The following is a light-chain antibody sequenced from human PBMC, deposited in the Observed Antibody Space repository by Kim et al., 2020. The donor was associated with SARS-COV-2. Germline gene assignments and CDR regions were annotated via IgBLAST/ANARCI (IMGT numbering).Light chain of an antibody. Sequence: QAGLTQPPSVSKVLRQTATLTCTGNSNNVGYQGAAWLQQHQGHPPKLLSSRNNNRPSGISERLSASRSGNTASLTITGLQPEDEADYYCSAWDKSLNIWVFGGGTQLTVL. CDR3: SAWDKSLNIWV. J-gene: IGLJ3*02. V-gene: IGLV10-54*01. CDR2: RNN. CDR1: SNNVGYQG.